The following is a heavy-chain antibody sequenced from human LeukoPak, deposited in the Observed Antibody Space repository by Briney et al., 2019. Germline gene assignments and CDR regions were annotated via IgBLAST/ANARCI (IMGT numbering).Heavy chain of an antibody. CDR1: GGSISSYY. V-gene: IGHV4-4*07. Sequence: PSENLSLTCTVSGGSISSYYWSWIRQPAGKGLEWIGRIYTSGSTNYNPSLKSRATMSVDTSKNQFSLKLSSVTAADTAVYYCAREGSWSKPLDYWGQGTLVTVSS. CDR3: AREGSWSKPLDY. J-gene: IGHJ4*02. CDR2: IYTSGST. D-gene: IGHD6-13*01.